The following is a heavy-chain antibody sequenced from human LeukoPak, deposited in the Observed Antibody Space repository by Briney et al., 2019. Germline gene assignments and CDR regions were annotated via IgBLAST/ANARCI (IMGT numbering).Heavy chain of an antibody. CDR3: ARQLRFGELFQGAFDI. V-gene: IGHV5-51*01. CDR2: IYPGDSDT. CDR1: GYSFTSYW. D-gene: IGHD3-10*01. J-gene: IGHJ3*02. Sequence: GESLKISCKGSGYSFTSYWIGWVRQMPGKGLEWMGIIYPGDSDTRYSPSFQGQVTISADKSISTAYLQWSSLKASDTAMYYCARQLRFGELFQGAFDIWGQGTMVTVSS.